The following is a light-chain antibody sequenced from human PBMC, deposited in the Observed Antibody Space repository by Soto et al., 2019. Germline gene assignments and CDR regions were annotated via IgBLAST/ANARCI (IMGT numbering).Light chain of an antibody. V-gene: IGKV1-5*03. J-gene: IGKJ1*01. Sequence: DMQLTQSPSTLSASVGDRVTITCRASQSISSWLAWYQQKPGKAPKLLIYKASSLESGVPSRFSGSGSGTEFTLTISSLQPDDFETYYCQQYNSSSVTFGQGTKV. CDR2: KAS. CDR3: QQYNSSSVT. CDR1: QSISSW.